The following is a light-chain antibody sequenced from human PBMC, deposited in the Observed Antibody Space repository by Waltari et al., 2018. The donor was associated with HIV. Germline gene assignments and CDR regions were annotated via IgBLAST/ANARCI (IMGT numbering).Light chain of an antibody. CDR3: AAWDDRLNGWV. V-gene: IGLV1-44*01. J-gene: IGLJ3*02. CDR2: SSN. Sequence: QSVLTQPPSASGTPGQRVTISRSGSSSNIGINTVNWYQHLPGTAPKLLIYSSNQRPSGVPDRFSGSKSGTSASLAISGLQSEDEADYYCAAWDDRLNGWVFGGGTKLTVL. CDR1: SSNIGINT.